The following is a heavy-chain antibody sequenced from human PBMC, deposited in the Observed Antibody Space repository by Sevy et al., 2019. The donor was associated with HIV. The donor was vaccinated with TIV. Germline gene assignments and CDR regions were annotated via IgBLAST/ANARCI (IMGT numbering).Heavy chain of an antibody. CDR3: ARGLAGLPGYYYGMDV. D-gene: IGHD6-6*01. CDR1: GFTFSSYG. Sequence: GGSLRLSCAASGFTFSSYGMHWVRQTPGKGLEWVGVIWYDGSKKNYGHSVKGRFTNSRDNSKNKLYLQMNGLRAEDTAVYYCARGLAGLPGYYYGMDVWGQGTTVTVSS. CDR2: IWYDGSKK. V-gene: IGHV3-33*01. J-gene: IGHJ6*02.